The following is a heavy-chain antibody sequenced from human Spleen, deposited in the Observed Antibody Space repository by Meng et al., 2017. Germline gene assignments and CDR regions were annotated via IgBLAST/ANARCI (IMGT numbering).Heavy chain of an antibody. V-gene: IGHV4-59*01. CDR1: GGSISSYY. CDR2: IYYSGST. CDR3: ARDILASTGDY. D-gene: IGHD1-1*01. J-gene: IGHJ4*02. Sequence: SETLSLTCTVSGGSISSYYWSWIRQPPGKGLEWIGYIYYSGSTNYNPSLKSRVTISVDTSKNQFSLKLSSVTAADTAVYYCARDILASTGDYWGQGTLVTVSS.